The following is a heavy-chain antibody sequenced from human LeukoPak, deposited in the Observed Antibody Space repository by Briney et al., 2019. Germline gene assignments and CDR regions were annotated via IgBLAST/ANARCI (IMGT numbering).Heavy chain of an antibody. V-gene: IGHV3-9*01. D-gene: IGHD3-3*01. CDR1: GFTFDDYA. J-gene: IGHJ3*02. Sequence: GGSLRLSCAASGFTFDDYAMHWVRQAPGKGLEWVSGISWNSGSIGYADSVKGRFTISRHNSKNTLYLQMNSLRAEDTAVYYCAKSITIFGVAYDAFDIWAKGQWSPSLQ. CDR2: ISWNSGSI. CDR3: AKSITIFGVAYDAFDI.